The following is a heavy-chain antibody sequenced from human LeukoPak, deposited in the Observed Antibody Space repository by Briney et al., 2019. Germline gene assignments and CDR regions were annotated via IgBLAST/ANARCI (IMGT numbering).Heavy chain of an antibody. J-gene: IGHJ4*02. CDR1: GFTFSSYA. CDR3: ATRYYYDSSGYYYPY. D-gene: IGHD3-22*01. CDR2: ISGSGGST. V-gene: IGHV3-23*01. Sequence: GGSLRLSCAASGFTFSSYAMSWVRQAPGKGLEWVSAISGSGGSTYYADSVKGRFTISRDNSKSTLYLQMNSLRAEDTAVYYCATRYYYDSSGYYYPYWGQGTLVTVSS.